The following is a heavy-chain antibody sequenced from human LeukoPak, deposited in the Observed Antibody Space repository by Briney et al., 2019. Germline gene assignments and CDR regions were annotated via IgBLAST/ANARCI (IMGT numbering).Heavy chain of an antibody. J-gene: IGHJ2*01. CDR2: IIPILGIA. CDR1: GGTFSSYA. D-gene: IGHD1-26*01. Sequence: ASVTVSCKASGGTFSSYAISWVRQAPGQGLEWMGRIIPILGIANYAQKFQGRVTITADKSTSTAYMELSSLRSEDTAVYYCARTRIVGATGGDWYFDLWGRGTLVTVSS. V-gene: IGHV1-69*04. CDR3: ARTRIVGATGGDWYFDL.